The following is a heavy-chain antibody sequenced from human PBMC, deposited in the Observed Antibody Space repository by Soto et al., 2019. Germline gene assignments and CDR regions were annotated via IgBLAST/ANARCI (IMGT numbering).Heavy chain of an antibody. V-gene: IGHV3-7*01. CDR3: ARTGDGHHDFLDY. Sequence: VHLEESGGGLVQPGGSLRLSCAASGFTFSSYWMNWVRQAAGKGLEWVANINQDGNEDNLLYSVKGRFTISRDNAKNSLFLQINSLRVDDTAVYYCARTGDGHHDFLDYWGQGALVSVSS. CDR2: INQDGNED. CDR1: GFTFSSYW. D-gene: IGHD1-1*01. J-gene: IGHJ4*02.